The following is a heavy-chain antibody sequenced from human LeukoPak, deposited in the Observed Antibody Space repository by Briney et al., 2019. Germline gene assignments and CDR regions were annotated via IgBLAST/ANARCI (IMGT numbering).Heavy chain of an antibody. CDR1: GFTFSSYA. V-gene: IGHV3-23*01. CDR2: ISGSGGST. J-gene: IGHJ6*02. CDR3: AKDPWYYYDSSGYYRDYYYGMDV. D-gene: IGHD3-22*01. Sequence: GGSLRLSCAASGFTFSSYAMSWVRQASGKGLEWVSAISGSGGSTYYADSVKGRFTISRDNSKNTLYLQMNSLRAEDTAVYYCAKDPWYYYDSSGYYRDYYYGMDVWGQGTTVTVSS.